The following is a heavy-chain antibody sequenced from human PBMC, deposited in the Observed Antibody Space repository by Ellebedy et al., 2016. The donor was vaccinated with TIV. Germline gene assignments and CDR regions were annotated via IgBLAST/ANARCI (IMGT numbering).Heavy chain of an antibody. V-gene: IGHV3-23*01. Sequence: GGSLRLSXTASGFTFSSYAMSWVRQAPGKGLEWVSSISGSGGSTYYADSVKGRFTISRDNSKNTLYLQMNSLRADDTAVYYCGAITVVRGGYYYYGMDVWGQGTTVTASS. CDR3: GAITVVRGGYYYYGMDV. CDR2: ISGSGGST. CDR1: GFTFSSYA. D-gene: IGHD3-10*01. J-gene: IGHJ6*02.